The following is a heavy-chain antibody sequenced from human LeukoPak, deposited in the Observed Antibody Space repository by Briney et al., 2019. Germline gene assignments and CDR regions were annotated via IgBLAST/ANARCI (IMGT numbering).Heavy chain of an antibody. D-gene: IGHD2-2*01. CDR2: ISSSGSTI. J-gene: IGHJ6*03. CDR1: GFTSSDYY. Sequence: GGSLRLSCAASGFTSSDYYMSWIRQAPGKGLEWVSYISSSGSTIYYADSVKGRFTISRDNAKNSLYLQMNSLRAEGTAVYYCARTDHLVVVPPAHMDVWGKGTTVTVSS. V-gene: IGHV3-11*01. CDR3: ARTDHLVVVPPAHMDV.